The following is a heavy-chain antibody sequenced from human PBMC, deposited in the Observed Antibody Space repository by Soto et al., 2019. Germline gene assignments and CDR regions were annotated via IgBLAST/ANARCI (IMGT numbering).Heavy chain of an antibody. CDR2: ISSSSTYT. V-gene: IGHV3-21*01. D-gene: IGHD2-15*01. J-gene: IGHJ4*02. CDR3: ARDRCSGGSCYSIDY. CDR1: GFIFSSYS. Sequence: EVQLVESGGGLVKPGGSLRLSCAASGFIFSSYSMNWVRQAPGKGLEWVSSISSSSTYTYYAESAKGRFTISRDSAKNSLFLEMTSLRAEDTAVYYCARDRCSGGSCYSIDYWGQGTPVTVSS.